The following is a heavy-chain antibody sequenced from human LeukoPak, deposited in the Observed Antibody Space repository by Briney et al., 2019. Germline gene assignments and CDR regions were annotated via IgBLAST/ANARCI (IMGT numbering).Heavy chain of an antibody. D-gene: IGHD6-13*01. CDR3: ARDVAQLVLSSAFDI. J-gene: IGHJ3*02. CDR1: AFTFSYYA. V-gene: IGHV3-30*01. CDR2: ISYDGSEE. Sequence: GGSLRLSCAASAFTFSYYAVHWVRQAPGKGLEWVAGISYDGSEEYYAESVKGRFTISRDNSKNTLYLQMNSLRPEDTSVYYCARDVAQLVLSSAFDIWGQGTMVTVSS.